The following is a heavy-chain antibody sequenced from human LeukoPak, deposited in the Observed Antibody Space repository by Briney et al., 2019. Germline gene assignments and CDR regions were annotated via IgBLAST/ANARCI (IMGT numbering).Heavy chain of an antibody. CDR2: IYYSGST. CDR1: GGSISSSIYY. D-gene: IGHD6-19*01. Sequence: SETLSLTCTVSGGSISSSIYYWGWIRQPPGKGLEWIGSIYYSGSTYYNPSLKSRVTISVDTSKNQFSLKLSSVTAADTAVYYCAGYSSGWIDYWGQGTLVTVSS. CDR3: AGYSSGWIDY. J-gene: IGHJ4*02. V-gene: IGHV4-39*01.